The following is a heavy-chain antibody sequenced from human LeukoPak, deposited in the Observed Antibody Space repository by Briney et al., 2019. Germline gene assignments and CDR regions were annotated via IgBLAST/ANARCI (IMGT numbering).Heavy chain of an antibody. Sequence: SETLSLTCTVSGGSISIYYWNWIRQPPGKELEWIGHIYYSGKTNYNASLKSRVTISVDTSKNQFSLNLNSVTAADTAVYFCARGATVTRFDYWGQGALVTVSS. CDR2: IYYSGKT. J-gene: IGHJ4*02. CDR1: GGSISIYY. CDR3: ARGATVTRFDY. D-gene: IGHD4-17*01. V-gene: IGHV4-59*01.